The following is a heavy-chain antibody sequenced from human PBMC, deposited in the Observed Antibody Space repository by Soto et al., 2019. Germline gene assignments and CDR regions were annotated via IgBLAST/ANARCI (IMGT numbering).Heavy chain of an antibody. CDR2: ISYDGSNK. J-gene: IGHJ4*02. CDR1: GFTFSSYG. Sequence: PGGSLRLSCAASGFTFSSYGMHWVRQAPGKGLEWVAVISYDGSNKYYADSVKGRFTISRDNSKNTLYLQMNSLRAEDTAVYYCAKDNLVAWYYFDYWGQGTLVTVSS. V-gene: IGHV3-30*18. D-gene: IGHD5-12*01. CDR3: AKDNLVAWYYFDY.